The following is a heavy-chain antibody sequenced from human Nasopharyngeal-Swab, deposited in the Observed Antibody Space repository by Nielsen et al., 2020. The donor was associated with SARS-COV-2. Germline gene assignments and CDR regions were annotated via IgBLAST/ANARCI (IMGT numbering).Heavy chain of an antibody. Sequence: PGKGLEWVSYISSSSSTIYYADSVKGRFTISRDNAKNSLYLQMNSLRDEDTAVYYCAREELGYCSGGSCLPFDYWGQGTLVTVSS. J-gene: IGHJ4*02. CDR2: ISSSSSTI. CDR3: AREELGYCSGGSCLPFDY. D-gene: IGHD2-15*01. V-gene: IGHV3-48*02.